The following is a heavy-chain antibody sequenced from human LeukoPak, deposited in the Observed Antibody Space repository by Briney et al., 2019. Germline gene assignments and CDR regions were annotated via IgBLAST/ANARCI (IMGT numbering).Heavy chain of an antibody. CDR1: GFTFSNYA. CDR3: AKVPYSDYGSGKPPFMDV. CDR2: ISDSGGSK. D-gene: IGHD3-10*01. V-gene: IGHV3-23*01. Sequence: GGSLRLSCAASGFTFSNYAMTWGRQAPGKGLEWVSTISDSGGSKYYADSGKGRFTISRDNSKNTLYLQMNRLRAEDTAIHYCAKVPYSDYGSGKPPFMDVWGQGTTVAVCS. J-gene: IGHJ6*02.